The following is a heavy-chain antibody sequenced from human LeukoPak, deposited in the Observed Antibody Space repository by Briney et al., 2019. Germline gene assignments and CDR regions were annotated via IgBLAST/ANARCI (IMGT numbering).Heavy chain of an antibody. V-gene: IGHV3-30-3*01. D-gene: IGHD4-17*01. CDR1: GFTVSSNY. J-gene: IGHJ3*02. CDR2: ISYDGSNK. CDR3: ARNGDYDDAFDI. Sequence: GGSLRLSCAASGFTVSSNYMSWVRQAPGKGLEWVAVISYDGSNKYYADSVKGRFTISRDNSKNTLYLQMNSLRAEDTAVYYCARNGDYDDAFDIWGQGTMVTVSS.